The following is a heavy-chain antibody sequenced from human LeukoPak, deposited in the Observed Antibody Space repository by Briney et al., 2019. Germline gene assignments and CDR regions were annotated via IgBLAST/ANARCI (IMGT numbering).Heavy chain of an antibody. V-gene: IGHV4-34*01. CDR2: INHRGST. CDR3: ARGSGTYAP. CDR1: GGSSSGYY. D-gene: IGHD1-26*01. Sequence: SEPLSLTCAAYGGSSSGYYWSGIRKPPGKGLDWIGEINHRGSTNYNPSLRSRVTISVDPSKNQFSLKLSSVAAADTAVYDCARGSGTYAPWGQGTLVTVSS. J-gene: IGHJ5*02.